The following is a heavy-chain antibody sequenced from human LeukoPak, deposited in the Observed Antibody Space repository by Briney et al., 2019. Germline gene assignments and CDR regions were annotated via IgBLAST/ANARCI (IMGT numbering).Heavy chain of an antibody. Sequence: SETLSLTCTVSGGSISSSSYYWGWIRQPPGKGLEWIGSIYHSGSTYYNPSLKSRVTISVDTSKNQFSLKLSSVTAADTAVYYCARRIGWDGYNYYFDYWGQGTLVTVSS. V-gene: IGHV4-39*07. CDR1: GGSISSSSYY. D-gene: IGHD5-24*01. CDR3: ARRIGWDGYNYYFDY. J-gene: IGHJ4*02. CDR2: IYHSGST.